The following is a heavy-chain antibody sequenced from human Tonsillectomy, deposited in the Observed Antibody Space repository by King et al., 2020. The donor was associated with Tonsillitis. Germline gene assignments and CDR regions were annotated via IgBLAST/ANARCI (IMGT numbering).Heavy chain of an antibody. Sequence: QLQESGPGLVKPSETLSLTCTVSGGSISSGSHYWGWIRQPPGRGLEGIGSIYYSDSSYYNPSPKSRVTISVDTSKNQFSLKLSSVTAADTAVYYCARWVDYDSSGYCFDYWGQGTLVTVSS. CDR3: ARWVDYDSSGYCFDY. D-gene: IGHD3-22*01. V-gene: IGHV4-39*01. CDR2: IYYSDSS. CDR1: GGSISSGSHY. J-gene: IGHJ4*02.